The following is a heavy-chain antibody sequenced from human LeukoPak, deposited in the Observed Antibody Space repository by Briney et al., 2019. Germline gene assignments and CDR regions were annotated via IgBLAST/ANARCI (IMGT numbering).Heavy chain of an antibody. CDR2: IYYSGST. CDR1: GGSISNKY. Sequence: PSETLSLTCTVSGGSISNKYWSWIRQPPGKGLEWIGYIYYSGSTNYNPSLKSRVTISVDTSKNQFSLKLSSVTAADTAVYYCAREYYYDSSGYYHIAYNWFDPWGQGTLVTVSS. D-gene: IGHD3-22*01. CDR3: AREYYYDSSGYYHIAYNWFDP. J-gene: IGHJ5*02. V-gene: IGHV4-59*01.